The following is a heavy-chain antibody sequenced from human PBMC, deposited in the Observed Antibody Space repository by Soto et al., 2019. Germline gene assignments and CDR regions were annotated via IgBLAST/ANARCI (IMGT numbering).Heavy chain of an antibody. CDR3: AFGEESRSYYYGMDV. Sequence: EVQLVESGGGLVQRGGSLRLSCAASGLTFSSYSMNWVRQAPGQGREWVSYISSSSSTIYYADSVKGRFTISRDNAKNSRYLQMNSLGYEDTAVYYCAFGEESRSYYYGMDVWGQGTTVTVSS. CDR1: GLTFSSYS. D-gene: IGHD3-10*01. CDR2: ISSSSSTI. V-gene: IGHV3-48*02. J-gene: IGHJ6*02.